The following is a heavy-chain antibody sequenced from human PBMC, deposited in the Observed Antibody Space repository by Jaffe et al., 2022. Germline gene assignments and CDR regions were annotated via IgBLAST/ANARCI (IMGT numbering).Heavy chain of an antibody. V-gene: IGHV3-30*02. CDR2: IRYDGSNK. CDR3: ATRGGYGALDY. CDR1: GFTFSSYG. J-gene: IGHJ4*02. Sequence: QVQLVESGGGVVQPGGSLRLSCAASGFTFSSYGMHWVRQAPGKGLEWVAFIRYDGSNKYYADSVKGRFTISRDNSKNTLYLQMNSLRAEDTAVYYCATRGGYGALDYWGQGTLVTVSS. D-gene: IGHD3-10*01.